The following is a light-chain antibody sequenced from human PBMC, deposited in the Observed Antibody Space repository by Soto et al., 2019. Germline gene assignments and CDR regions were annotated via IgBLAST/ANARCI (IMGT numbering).Light chain of an antibody. J-gene: IGKJ4*01. CDR1: QSVSSSY. V-gene: IGKV3-20*01. Sequence: EIVLTQSPGTLSLSPGEGATLSCRASQSVSSSYLAWYQQKPGQAPRLLIYGASSRATGIPDRFSGSGSGTDFTLTISRLEPEDFAVYYCQQYGSSPGVTFGGGTKVDIK. CDR3: QQYGSSPGVT. CDR2: GAS.